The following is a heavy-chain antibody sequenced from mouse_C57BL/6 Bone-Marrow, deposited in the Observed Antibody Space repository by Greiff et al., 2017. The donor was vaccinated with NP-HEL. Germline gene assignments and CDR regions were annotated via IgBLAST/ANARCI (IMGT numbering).Heavy chain of an antibody. D-gene: IGHD1-1*01. Sequence: QVQLQQSGPELVKPGASVKISCKASGYTFTDYYINWVKQRPGQGLEWIGWIFPGSGSTYYNEKFKGKATLTVDKSSSTAYMLLSSLTSEDSAVYFCALTTVVASYYYAMDYWGQGTSVTVSS. CDR2: IFPGSGST. CDR3: ALTTVVASYYYAMDY. J-gene: IGHJ4*01. V-gene: IGHV1-75*01. CDR1: GYTFTDYY.